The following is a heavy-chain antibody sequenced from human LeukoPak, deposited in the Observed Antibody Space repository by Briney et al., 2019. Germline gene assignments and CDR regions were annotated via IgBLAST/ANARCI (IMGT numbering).Heavy chain of an antibody. V-gene: IGHV3-7*05. CDR2: LKQDGSEE. J-gene: IGHJ5*02. CDR3: AKGWLSYANWFDP. Sequence: GGSLRLSCAASGFTFSNYWMSWVRQAPGKGLEWVANLKQDGSEEYYVDSVKGRFTISRDNAKNSLYLQMNSLRAEDTAVYYCAKGWLSYANWFDPWGQGTLVTVSS. CDR1: GFTFSNYW. D-gene: IGHD3-3*01.